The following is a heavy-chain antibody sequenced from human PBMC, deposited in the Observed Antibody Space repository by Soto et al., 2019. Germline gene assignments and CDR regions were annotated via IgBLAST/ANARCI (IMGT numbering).Heavy chain of an antibody. V-gene: IGHV2-26*01. D-gene: IGHD2-15*01. CDR1: GFSLSNARMG. CDR2: IFSNDEK. J-gene: IGHJ5*02. CDR3: ARMIVVVVAATRFDP. Sequence: QVTLKESGPVLVKPTETLTLTCTVSGFSLSNARMGVSWIRQPPGKALEWLAHIFSNDEKSYSTSLKSRLTISKDTSKSQVVLTMTNMDPVDTATYYCARMIVVVVAATRFDPWGQGTLVTVSS.